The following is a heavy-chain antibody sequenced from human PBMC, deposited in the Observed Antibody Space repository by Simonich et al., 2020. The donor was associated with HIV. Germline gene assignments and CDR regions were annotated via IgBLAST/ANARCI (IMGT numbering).Heavy chain of an antibody. V-gene: IGHV4-34*01. Sequence: QVRLQQWGAGLLKPSETLSLTCAVYGGSFSGYYWSWIRRSTGKGLEWIGEINHFGGTKYNPSLKVRVTISVDTSKNQFSLKLSSVTAADTAVFYCARGYCSRTSCMGGDTFDIWGQGTVVTVS. J-gene: IGHJ3*02. CDR3: ARGYCSRTSCMGGDTFDI. D-gene: IGHD2-2*01. CDR2: INHFGGT. CDR1: GGSFSGYY.